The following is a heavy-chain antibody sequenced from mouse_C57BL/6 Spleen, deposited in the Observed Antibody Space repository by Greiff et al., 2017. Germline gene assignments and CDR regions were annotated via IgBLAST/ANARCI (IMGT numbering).Heavy chain of an antibody. Sequence: SGPELVKPGASVKIPCKASGYTFTDYNMDWVKQSHGKSLEWIGDINPNNGGTIYNQKFKGKATLTVDKSSSTAYMELRSLTSEDTAVYYCARADGAYGNYFDYWGQGTTLTVSS. CDR3: ARADGAYGNYFDY. V-gene: IGHV1-18*01. CDR1: GYTFTDYN. CDR2: INPNNGGT. J-gene: IGHJ2*01. D-gene: IGHD2-1*01.